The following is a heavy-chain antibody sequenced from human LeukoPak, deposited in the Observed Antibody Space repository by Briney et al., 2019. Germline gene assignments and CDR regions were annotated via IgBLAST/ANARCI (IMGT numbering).Heavy chain of an antibody. CDR2: ISSSGGTK. CDR1: GFTFSDSY. V-gene: IGHV3-11*01. CDR3: AKEGGDWGEGYFDY. Sequence: AGTLRLSCAASGFTFSDSYMSWMRQVPGKGLKWISYISSSGGTKYYADSVRGRFTMSRDNAKNSLYLQMNSLRAEDTAVYYCAKEGGDWGEGYFDYWGQGTLVTVSS. J-gene: IGHJ4*02. D-gene: IGHD7-27*01.